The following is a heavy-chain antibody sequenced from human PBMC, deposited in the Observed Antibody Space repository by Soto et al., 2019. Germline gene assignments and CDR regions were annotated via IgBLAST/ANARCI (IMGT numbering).Heavy chain of an antibody. V-gene: IGHV3-21*01. J-gene: IGHJ6*02. CDR3: ARVVDYCDPYYYYGMDG. CDR2: ISCSTSYI. CDR1: GFTFSSYS. D-gene: IGHD3-22*01. Sequence: EVQLVESGGGLVKPGGSLRLSCAASGFTFSSYSMNWVRQAPGKGLEWVSSISCSTSYIYYADSVKGRFTISRDNAKNXLYLQMNSLRAEDTAVYYCARVVDYCDPYYYYGMDGWGQGTTVTVSS.